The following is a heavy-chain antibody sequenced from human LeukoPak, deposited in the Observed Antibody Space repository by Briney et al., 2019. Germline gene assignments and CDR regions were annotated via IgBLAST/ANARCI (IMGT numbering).Heavy chain of an antibody. V-gene: IGHV4-30-4*01. CDR1: GGSISSGDYY. CDR2: IYYSGST. CDR3: ARDSDYGGEDDP. D-gene: IGHD4-23*01. J-gene: IGHJ5*02. Sequence: SETLSLTCTDSGGSISSGDYYWSWIRQPPGKGLEWIGYIYYSGSTYYNPSLKSRVTISVDTSKNQFSLKLSSVTAADTAVYYCARDSDYGGEDDPWGQGTLVTVSS.